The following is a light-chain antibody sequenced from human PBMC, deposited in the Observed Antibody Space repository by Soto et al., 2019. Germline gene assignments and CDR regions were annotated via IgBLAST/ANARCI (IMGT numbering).Light chain of an antibody. CDR1: QGISTY. Sequence: AIRMTESPSSLSASTGDRVTITCRASQGISTYLAWYQQKPGKAPKLLIYAASTLQSGVSSRFMGSGSGTYFTLTINFLQSEDVPTYYCQQYDSYPPWTCGQGTEVDIK. CDR3: QQYDSYPPWT. V-gene: IGKV1-8*01. CDR2: AAS. J-gene: IGKJ1*01.